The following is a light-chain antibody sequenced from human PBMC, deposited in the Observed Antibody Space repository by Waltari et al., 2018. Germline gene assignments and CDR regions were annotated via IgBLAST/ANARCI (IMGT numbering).Light chain of an antibody. Sequence: DIQMTQSPSSLSATVGDRVTITCRASQIISTYLNWYQQKSRKAPKLLIYAASSLQSGVPASFSGSGAGTDFTLSISSLQPEDFATYYCQQSYSTPRVTFGGGTKVEIK. CDR3: QQSYSTPRVT. CDR2: AAS. V-gene: IGKV1-39*01. CDR1: QIISTY. J-gene: IGKJ4*01.